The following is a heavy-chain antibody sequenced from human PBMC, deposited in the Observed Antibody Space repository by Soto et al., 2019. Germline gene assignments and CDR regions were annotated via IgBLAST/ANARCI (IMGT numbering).Heavy chain of an antibody. Sequence: PSETLCLTCTVSGGTIISGGYYWSWISKHPGKGLEWIGYIYYSGSTYYNPSLKSRVTISVDTSKNQFSLKLSSVTAADTAVYYCARGGWSPAAIDNWFDPWGQGTLVTVSS. CDR2: IYYSGST. V-gene: IGHV4-31*03. J-gene: IGHJ5*02. D-gene: IGHD2-2*01. CDR3: ARGGWSPAAIDNWFDP. CDR1: GGTIISGGYY.